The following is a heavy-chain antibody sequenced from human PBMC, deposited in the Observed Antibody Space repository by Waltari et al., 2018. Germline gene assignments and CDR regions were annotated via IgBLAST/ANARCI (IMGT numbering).Heavy chain of an antibody. J-gene: IGHJ6*02. CDR2: IIPILGIA. D-gene: IGHD3-10*01. CDR1: GGTFSSYT. V-gene: IGHV1-69*08. CDR3: ARDPGRYYGSGSYRYYYGMDV. Sequence: QVQLVQSGAEVKKPGSSVKVSCKASGGTFSSYTISWVRQAPGQGLEWMGRIIPILGIANYAQKFQGRVTITADKSTSTAYMELSSLRSEDTAVYYCARDPGRYYGSGSYRYYYGMDVWGQGTTVTVSS.